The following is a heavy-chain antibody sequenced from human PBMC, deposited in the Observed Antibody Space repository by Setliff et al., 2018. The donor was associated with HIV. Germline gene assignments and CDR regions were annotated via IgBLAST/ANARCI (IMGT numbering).Heavy chain of an antibody. Sequence: GGSLRLSCAASGFTSRYPFSSYGMSWVRQAPGKGLGWLAVISNTAATTYYADSVKGRFTISRDNSKNTLYLQINSLRAEDTAVYYCAKDLARVIAHWGQGTLVTVSS. J-gene: IGHJ4*02. CDR1: GFTSRYPFSSYG. CDR3: AKDLARVIAH. CDR2: ISNTAATT. D-gene: IGHD2-21*01. V-gene: IGHV3-23*01.